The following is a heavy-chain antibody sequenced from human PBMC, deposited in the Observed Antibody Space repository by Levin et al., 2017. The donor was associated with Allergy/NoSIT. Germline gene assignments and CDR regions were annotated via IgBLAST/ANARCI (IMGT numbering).Heavy chain of an antibody. J-gene: IGHJ1*01. CDR3: ARDDDGDYVPPFQH. CDR2: IWYDGSNK. CDR1: GFTFSSYA. Sequence: GGSLRLSCAASGFTFSSYAMHWVRQAPGKGLEWVAVIWYDGSNKYYADSVKGRFTISRDNSKNTLYLQMNSLRAEDTALYYCARDDDGDYVPPFQHWGQGTLVTVSS. D-gene: IGHD4-17*01. V-gene: IGHV3-33*01.